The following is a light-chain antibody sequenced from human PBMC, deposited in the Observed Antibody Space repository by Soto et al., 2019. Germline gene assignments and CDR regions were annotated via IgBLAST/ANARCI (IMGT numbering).Light chain of an antibody. CDR3: QQYDNIPT. CDR2: DAS. V-gene: IGKV1-33*01. J-gene: IGKJ5*01. Sequence: DIQRTQSPSSLSASVGDRVTITCQASQDISNYLNWYQQXPGKAPKLLIYDASNSETGVPSRFSGSGSGTDFTFTISSLQPEDIATYYCQQYDNIPTFGQGTRLEIK. CDR1: QDISNY.